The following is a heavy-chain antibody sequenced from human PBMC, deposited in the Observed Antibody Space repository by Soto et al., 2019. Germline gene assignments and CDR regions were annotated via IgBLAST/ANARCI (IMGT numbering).Heavy chain of an antibody. V-gene: IGHV3-23*04. Sequence: VQLVESGGGLVQPGGSLRLSCAASGFTFSSYSMSWVRQAPGKGLEWVSAISGSGGSTYYADSVKGRFTISRDNSKNTLYLQMNSLRAEDTAVYYCARAYCGGDCYSYYFDYWGQGTLVTVSS. D-gene: IGHD2-21*02. CDR3: ARAYCGGDCYSYYFDY. CDR2: ISGSGGST. J-gene: IGHJ4*02. CDR1: GFTFSSYS.